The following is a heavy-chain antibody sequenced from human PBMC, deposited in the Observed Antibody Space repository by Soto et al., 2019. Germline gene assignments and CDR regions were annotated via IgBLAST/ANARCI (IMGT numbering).Heavy chain of an antibody. D-gene: IGHD2-15*01. Sequence: ASVKVSCKASGYTFTSYYMHWVRQAPGQGLERMGIINPSSGSTYYVQKFQGRVTMTRDTSTTTVYMELSSLRSEDTAVYYCARIRSYCSGGSCYFTLASHYYYLLDVWGKGTTVTVSS. J-gene: IGHJ6*03. CDR3: ARIRSYCSGGSCYFTLASHYYYLLDV. V-gene: IGHV1-46*01. CDR1: GYTFTSYY. CDR2: INPSSGST.